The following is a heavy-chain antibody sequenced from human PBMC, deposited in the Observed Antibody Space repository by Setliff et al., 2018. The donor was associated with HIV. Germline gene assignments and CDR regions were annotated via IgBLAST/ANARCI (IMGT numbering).Heavy chain of an antibody. Sequence: GGSLRLSCAASGFAFNNFWMSWVRQAPGKGLEWLANINRDGSAKAYVDSVKGRFTVSRDNAKNSLYLQMNSLRAEDTAVYYCARSSSLYYYYMDVWGKGTTVTGLL. D-gene: IGHD6-6*01. CDR3: ARSSSLYYYYMDV. CDR2: INRDGSAK. V-gene: IGHV3-7*01. J-gene: IGHJ6*03. CDR1: GFAFNNFW.